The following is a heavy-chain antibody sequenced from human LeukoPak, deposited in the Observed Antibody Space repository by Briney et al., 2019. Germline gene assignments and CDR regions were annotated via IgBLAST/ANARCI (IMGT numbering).Heavy chain of an antibody. CDR3: ARDLYTMVRGVTSPIPFDY. Sequence: ASVNVSCKSSGYTFTSYGISWVRQPPGQGLEWMGWISAYNGNTNYAQKLQGRVTMTTDTSTSTAYMELWSLRSDDTAVYYCARDLYTMVRGVTSPIPFDYWGQGTLVTVSS. V-gene: IGHV1-18*01. CDR1: GYTFTSYG. J-gene: IGHJ4*02. D-gene: IGHD3-10*01. CDR2: ISAYNGNT.